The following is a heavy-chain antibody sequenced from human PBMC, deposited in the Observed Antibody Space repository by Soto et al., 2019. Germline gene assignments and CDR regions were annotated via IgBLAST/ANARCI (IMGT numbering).Heavy chain of an antibody. CDR2: IIPFLGIA. D-gene: IGHD3-10*01. V-gene: IGHV1-69*02. J-gene: IGHJ6*02. Sequence: QVQLVQSGAEVKKPGSSVKVSCKASGGTFSSYTISWVRQAPGQGLEWMGRIIPFLGIANYAQKFQGRVTITADKSTSTAYMELSSLRSEDTAVYYCASLMSSGDYYGMDVWGQGTTVTVSS. CDR3: ASLMSSGDYYGMDV. CDR1: GGTFSSYT.